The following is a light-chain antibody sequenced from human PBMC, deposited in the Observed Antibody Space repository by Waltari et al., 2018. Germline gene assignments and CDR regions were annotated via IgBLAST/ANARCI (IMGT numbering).Light chain of an antibody. V-gene: IGLV2-23*02. J-gene: IGLJ1*01. CDR2: EVS. CDR3: CSYAGSTTYV. Sequence: QSALTQPASVSGSPGQSITISCTGTSSDVGSYKFVSWYQQYPGKAPKLMFYEVSQRPSGVSNRFSGSKSGNTASLTISGLQAEDEADYYCCSYAGSTTYVFGTGTKVTVL. CDR1: SSDVGSYKF.